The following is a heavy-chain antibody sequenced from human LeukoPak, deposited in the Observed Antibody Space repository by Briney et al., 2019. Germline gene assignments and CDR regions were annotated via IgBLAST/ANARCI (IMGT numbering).Heavy chain of an antibody. D-gene: IGHD1-20*01. CDR3: AKDVTEMTTWYFDL. V-gene: IGHV3-23*01. CDR2: ISPSGDIT. CDR1: GFTFSSYA. J-gene: IGHJ2*01. Sequence: GGSLRLSCAASGFTFSSYAMHWVRQAPGKGLEWVSGISPSGDITYYADSVKGRFTFSRDNSKNTLYLQMNSLRAEDTAVYYCAKDVTEMTTWYFDLWGRGTLVTVSS.